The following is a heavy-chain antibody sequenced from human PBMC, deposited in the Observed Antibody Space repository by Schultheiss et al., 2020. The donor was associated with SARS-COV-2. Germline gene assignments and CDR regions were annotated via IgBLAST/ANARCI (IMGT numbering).Heavy chain of an antibody. J-gene: IGHJ4*02. CDR2: ISTSGTYA. V-gene: IGHV3-48*02. CDR1: GFTFSIYR. CDR3: ARRFDN. Sequence: GGSLRLSCAASGFTFSIYRMSWVRQAPGKGLEWVAYISTSGTYADYADSVKGRFTISRDNAKNSLHLQMNSLRDEDTAVYYCARRFDNWGQGTLVTVSS.